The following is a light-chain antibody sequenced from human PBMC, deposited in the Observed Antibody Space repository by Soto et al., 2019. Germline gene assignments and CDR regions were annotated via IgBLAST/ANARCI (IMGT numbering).Light chain of an antibody. CDR2: EVT. V-gene: IGLV2-14*01. Sequence: QSVLTQPASVSGSPGQSITISCTGTSSDIGGYNLVSWYQQHPGKAPKLIIYEVTNRPSGVSNRFSASKSGNTASLTISGLQADDAADYYCSSFTTTNTYVIFGGGTKSPS. CDR3: SSFTTTNTYVI. J-gene: IGLJ2*01. CDR1: SSDIGGYNL.